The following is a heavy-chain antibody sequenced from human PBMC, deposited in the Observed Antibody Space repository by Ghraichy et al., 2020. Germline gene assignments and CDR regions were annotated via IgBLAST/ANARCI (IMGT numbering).Heavy chain of an antibody. CDR1: GFTLRSYA. J-gene: IGHJ4*02. Sequence: GSLRLSCAASGFTLRSYAMTWVRQAPGKGLEWVSAIGDSGTSTYHADSVKGRFTISRDISKNTLYLQMKSPRAEDTAVYYCAKGGHPRSGWYRSFDYWGPGTLVTVSS. V-gene: IGHV3-23*01. D-gene: IGHD6-19*01. CDR2: IGDSGTST. CDR3: AKGGHPRSGWYRSFDY.